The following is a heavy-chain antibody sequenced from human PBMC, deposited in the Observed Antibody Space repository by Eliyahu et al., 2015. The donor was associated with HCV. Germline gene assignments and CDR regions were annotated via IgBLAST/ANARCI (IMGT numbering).Heavy chain of an antibody. Sequence: QVQLVESGGGVVQXGRSLRXSCAASGFXFSSYGMHWVRQAPGKGVEWVAVIXYDGSNKYYADSVKGRFTISRDNSKNTLYLQMNSLRAEDTAVYYCAKADTAMALFDYWGQGTLVTVSS. J-gene: IGHJ4*02. CDR1: GFXFSSYG. D-gene: IGHD5-18*01. V-gene: IGHV3-30*18. CDR3: AKADTAMALFDY. CDR2: IXYDGSNK.